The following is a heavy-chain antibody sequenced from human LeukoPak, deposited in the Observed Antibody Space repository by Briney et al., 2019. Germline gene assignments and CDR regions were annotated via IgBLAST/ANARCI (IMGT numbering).Heavy chain of an antibody. CDR2: INHSGST. CDR1: GGSFSGYY. V-gene: IGHV4-34*01. Sequence: TSETLSLTCAVYGGSFSGYYWSWIRQPPGKGLEWIGEINHSGSTNYNPSLKSRVIMSVDTSKNQFSLKLSSATAADTAVYYCARLAYNGDYVNYWGQGTLVTVST. J-gene: IGHJ4*02. D-gene: IGHD4-17*01. CDR3: ARLAYNGDYVNY.